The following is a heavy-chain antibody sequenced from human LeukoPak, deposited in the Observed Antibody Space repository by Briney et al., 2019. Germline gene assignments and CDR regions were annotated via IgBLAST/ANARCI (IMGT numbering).Heavy chain of an antibody. Sequence: SQTLSLTCAVSGGSISSGGYSWSWIRQPPGKGLEWIGYIYHSGSTYYNPSLKSRVTISVDKSKNQFSLKLSSVTAADTAVYYCARIPLGEPPGYFDYWGQGTLVTVSS. CDR3: ARIPLGEPPGYFDY. J-gene: IGHJ4*02. V-gene: IGHV4-30-2*01. CDR2: IYHSGST. CDR1: GGSISSGGYS. D-gene: IGHD3-10*01.